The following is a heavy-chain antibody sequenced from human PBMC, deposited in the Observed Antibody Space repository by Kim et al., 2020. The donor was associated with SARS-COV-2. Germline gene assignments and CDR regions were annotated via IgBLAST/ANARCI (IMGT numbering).Heavy chain of an antibody. V-gene: IGHV3-53*01. J-gene: IGHJ5*02. CDR3: AKGSGSSLNWFDP. Sequence: EDSVKRRLTISRDNSKHTLYLQMNGLRAEDTAVYYCAKGSGSSLNWFDPWGQGTLVTVSS. D-gene: IGHD3-10*01.